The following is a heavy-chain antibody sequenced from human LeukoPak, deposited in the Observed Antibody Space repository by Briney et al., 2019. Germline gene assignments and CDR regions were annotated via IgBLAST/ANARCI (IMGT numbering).Heavy chain of an antibody. D-gene: IGHD2/OR15-2a*01. CDR2: LYYSGSTNT. CDR3: ARGRDYDSTTYWGDYYMDV. J-gene: IGHJ6*03. CDR1: GGSISSYY. V-gene: IGHV4-59*01. Sequence: SETLSLTCTVSGGSISSYYWSWIRQPPGKGLEWIGYLYYSGSTNTNYNPSLTSRATISVDTSKNQFSLKLSSVTAADTAVYYCARGRDYDSTTYWGDYYMDVWGKGTTVTVSS.